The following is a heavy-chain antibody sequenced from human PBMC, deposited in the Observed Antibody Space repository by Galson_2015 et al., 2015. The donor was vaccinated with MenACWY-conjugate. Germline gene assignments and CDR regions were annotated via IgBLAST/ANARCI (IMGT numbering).Heavy chain of an antibody. CDR1: GFSLRTSGGG. V-gene: IGHV2-5*02. J-gene: IGHJ4*02. CDR3: SRTGATPGDY. D-gene: IGHD2-15*01. CDR2: IYWDDDK. Sequence: PALVEPPQTLTLACPFSGFSLRTSGGGVGWIRQPPGKALEWLGLIYWDDDKRYSPSLRSRLTITKDTSKNHVVLTMTNMDPVDTATYYCSRTGATPGDYWGQGTLVTVSS.